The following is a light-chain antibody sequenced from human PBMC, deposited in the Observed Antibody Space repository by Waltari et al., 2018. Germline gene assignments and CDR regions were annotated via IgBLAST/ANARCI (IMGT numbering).Light chain of an antibody. CDR1: SSDIGTYNL. J-gene: IGLJ2*01. Sequence: QSALTQPASVSGSPGQSITISCTGTSSDIGTYNLVSWYKQHPGKAPKLIIYEVRKWPSGVSSRFSGSKSGNPASLPISGLQAEDEADYYCCSYARRRKLGVLFGGGTKLTVL. CDR3: CSYARRRKLGVL. CDR2: EVR. V-gene: IGLV2-23*02.